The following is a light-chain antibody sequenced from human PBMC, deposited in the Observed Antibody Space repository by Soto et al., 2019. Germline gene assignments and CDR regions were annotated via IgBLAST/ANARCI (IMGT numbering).Light chain of an antibody. CDR2: GAS. J-gene: IGKJ1*01. CDR3: QQYGSSPLT. CDR1: QSVSSSY. Sequence: ETVLTQSPATLSLSPGERATLSCRASQSVSSSYLAWYQQKPGQAPRLLIYGASSRATGIPDRFSGSGSGTDFTLTISRLEPEDFAVYYCQQYGSSPLTFGQGTKVDI. V-gene: IGKV3-20*01.